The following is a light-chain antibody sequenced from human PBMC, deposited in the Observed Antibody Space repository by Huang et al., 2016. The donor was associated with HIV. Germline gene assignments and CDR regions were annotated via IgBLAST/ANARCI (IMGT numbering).Light chain of an antibody. V-gene: IGKV4-1*01. Sequence: DIVMTQSPDSLAVSLRERATINCESSQSVLSNSNNKNYLAWYQQKPGQPPTVLIYWASTREIGVPDRFGGSGSGTEFTLTISTLQAEDVAVYYCQQYYSTPLFTFGPGTKVDIK. J-gene: IGKJ3*01. CDR2: WAS. CDR1: QSVLSNSNNKNY. CDR3: QQYYSTPLFT.